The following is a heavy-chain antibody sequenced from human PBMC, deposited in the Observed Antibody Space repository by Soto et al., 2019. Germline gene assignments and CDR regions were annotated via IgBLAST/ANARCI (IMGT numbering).Heavy chain of an antibody. Sequence: QVQLVQSETEVKKPGASVKVSCKASGYIFTNYDITWVRQAPGQGLEWMGWISGYTANTKYAQKFQDRVTMTTDTSTSTVYMELRRLRSDDTAVYYCARFGSAPYYYYGVDGWGQGTTVFVSS. CDR1: GYIFTNYD. V-gene: IGHV1-18*01. CDR2: ISGYTANT. J-gene: IGHJ6*02. D-gene: IGHD3-10*01. CDR3: ARFGSAPYYYYGVDG.